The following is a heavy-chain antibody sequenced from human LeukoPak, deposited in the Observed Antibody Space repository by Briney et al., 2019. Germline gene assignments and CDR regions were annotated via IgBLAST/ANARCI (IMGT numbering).Heavy chain of an antibody. CDR1: GFTFGDYA. V-gene: IGHV3-49*04. Sequence: PGGSLRFSCTASGFTFGDYAMSWVRQAPGKGLEWVGFIRSKAYGGTTEYAASVKGRFTISRDDSKSIAYLQMNSLKTEDTAAYYCTRVGMITFGGVIVYKYYFDYWGQGTLVTVSS. D-gene: IGHD3-16*02. J-gene: IGHJ4*02. CDR2: IRSKAYGGTT. CDR3: TRVGMITFGGVIVYKYYFDY.